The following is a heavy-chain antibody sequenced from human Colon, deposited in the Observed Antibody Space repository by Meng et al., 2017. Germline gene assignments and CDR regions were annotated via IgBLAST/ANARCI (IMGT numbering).Heavy chain of an antibody. CDR1: GGSVRMRDYQ. CDR3: ARDHWGSLDY. Sequence: QVQLQESGPGLVRPSETLSLICTVSGGSVRMRDYQWGWIRQPPGKGLEWIGYAGTNYNPSLKSRVTISVDTSKRQFSLKLTSVTAADTAVYYCARDHWGSLDYWGQGILVTVSS. D-gene: IGHD7-27*01. CDR2: AGT. V-gene: IGHV4-61*08. J-gene: IGHJ4*02.